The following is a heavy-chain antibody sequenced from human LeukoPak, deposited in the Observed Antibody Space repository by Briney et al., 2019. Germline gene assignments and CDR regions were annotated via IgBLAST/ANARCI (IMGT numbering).Heavy chain of an antibody. J-gene: IGHJ4*02. CDR3: TRETDENSY. CDR2: ISSSSSYI. V-gene: IGHV3-21*01. D-gene: IGHD4-23*01. CDR1: KFTFSSYT. Sequence: KPGGSLRLSCAASKFTFSSYTMNWVRQAPGKGLGWVSSISSSSSYIYYADSVKGRFTISRDNAKNSLYLQMNGLRAEDTAVYYCTRETDENSYWGQGTLVTVSS.